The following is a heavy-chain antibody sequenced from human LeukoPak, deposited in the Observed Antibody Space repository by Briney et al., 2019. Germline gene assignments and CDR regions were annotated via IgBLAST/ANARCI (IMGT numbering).Heavy chain of an antibody. D-gene: IGHD5-18*01. Sequence: GGSLKLSCAASGFTFSSYSMNWLRQAPGKGLEWVSYISTSSSTIYYADSVKGRFTISRDNAKNSLHLQMNSLRVEDTAVYYCVGGWDTAMVEYWGQGTLVTVSS. CDR2: ISTSSSTI. CDR3: VGGWDTAMVEY. V-gene: IGHV3-48*04. CDR1: GFTFSSYS. J-gene: IGHJ4*02.